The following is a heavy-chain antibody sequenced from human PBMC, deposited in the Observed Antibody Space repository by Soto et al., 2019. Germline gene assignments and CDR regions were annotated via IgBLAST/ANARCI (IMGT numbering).Heavy chain of an antibody. D-gene: IGHD3-3*01. CDR3: AKDQENTWGDFWSGYYTPRSGPRFDY. Sequence: EVQLLESGGGLVQPGGSLRLSCAASGFTFSSYAMSWVRQAPGKGLEWVSAISGSGGSTYYADSVKGRFTISRDNSKNTLYLQMNSLRAEDTAVYYCAKDQENTWGDFWSGYYTPRSGPRFDYWGQGTLVTVSS. V-gene: IGHV3-23*01. J-gene: IGHJ4*02. CDR1: GFTFSSYA. CDR2: ISGSGGST.